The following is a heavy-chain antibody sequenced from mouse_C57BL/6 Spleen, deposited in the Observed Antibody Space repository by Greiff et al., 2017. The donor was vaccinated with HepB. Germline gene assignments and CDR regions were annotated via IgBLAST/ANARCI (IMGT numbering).Heavy chain of an antibody. CDR1: GYTFTSYW. Sequence: QVQLQQPGAELVRPGSSVKLSCKASGYTFTSYWMDWVKQRPGQGLEWIGNIYPSDSETHYNQKFKDKATLTVDKSSSTAYMQLSSLTSEDSAVYYCARGWDVYFDYWGQGTTLTVSS. D-gene: IGHD4-1*01. V-gene: IGHV1-61*01. CDR3: ARGWDVYFDY. J-gene: IGHJ2*01. CDR2: IYPSDSET.